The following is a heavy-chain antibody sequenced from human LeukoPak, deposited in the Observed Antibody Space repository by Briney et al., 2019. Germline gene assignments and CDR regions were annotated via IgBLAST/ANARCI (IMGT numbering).Heavy chain of an antibody. Sequence: SGGSLRLSCAASGFTFSSYSMNWVRQAPGKGLEWVAVTSSDLNVKLYADSVKGRFTISRDNSRSTLYLQMSSLRPEDTAIYYCAREGYYGSGSPPSLYFDYWGQGTLVTVSS. V-gene: IGHV3-30*03. D-gene: IGHD3-10*01. J-gene: IGHJ4*02. CDR2: TSSDLNVK. CDR3: AREGYYGSGSPPSLYFDY. CDR1: GFTFSSYS.